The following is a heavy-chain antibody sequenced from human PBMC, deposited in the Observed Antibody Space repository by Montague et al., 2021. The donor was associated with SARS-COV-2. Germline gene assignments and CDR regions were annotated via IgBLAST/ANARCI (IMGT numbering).Heavy chain of an antibody. CDR1: GFTFSSYA. Sequence: SLRLSCAASGFTFSSYAMHWVRQAPGKGLEWVAVISYDGSNKYYADSVKGRFTISRDNSKNTLYLQMNSLRVEDTAVYYCARDNYDYVWGSYRYIYWGQGTLVTVSS. CDR3: ARDNYDYVWGSYRYIY. J-gene: IGHJ4*02. V-gene: IGHV3-30*04. D-gene: IGHD3-16*02. CDR2: ISYDGSNK.